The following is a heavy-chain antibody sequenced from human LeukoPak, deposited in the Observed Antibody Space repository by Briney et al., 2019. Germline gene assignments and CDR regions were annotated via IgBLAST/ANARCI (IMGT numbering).Heavy chain of an antibody. D-gene: IGHD2-2*01. CDR2: IYHSGST. CDR1: GYSISSGNY. CDR3: AKGYCRGNSCYDDRGAFDY. J-gene: IGHJ4*02. Sequence: SETLSLTCSVSGYSISSGNYWDWIRLPPGKGLQWIGSIYHSGSTYYNPSLKSRVTISVDTSRNQFSLKLSSVTAADTAVYYCAKGYCRGNSCYDDRGAFDYWGQGTLVTVSS. V-gene: IGHV4-38-2*02.